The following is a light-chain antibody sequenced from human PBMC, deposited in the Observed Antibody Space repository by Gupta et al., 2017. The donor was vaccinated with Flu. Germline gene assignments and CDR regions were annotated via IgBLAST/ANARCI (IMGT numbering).Light chain of an antibody. CDR1: SGSIASNY. CDR2: EDN. V-gene: IGLV6-57*01. CDR3: QSYDSSNHKV. J-gene: IGLJ3*02. Sequence: NFMLTQPHSVSESPGKTVTISCTRSSGSIASNYVQGYQQRPGSSPTTVFYEDNQRPSGVPDRFSGSIDSSSNSASLTISGLKTEDEADDYCQSYDSSNHKVFGGGTKLTVL.